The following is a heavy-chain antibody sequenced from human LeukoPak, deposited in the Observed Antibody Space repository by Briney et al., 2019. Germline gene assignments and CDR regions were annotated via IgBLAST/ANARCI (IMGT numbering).Heavy chain of an antibody. CDR3: ARRNYLLRYFDWLNLRYFDL. V-gene: IGHV4-30-4*01. J-gene: IGHJ2*01. D-gene: IGHD3-9*01. Sequence: SQTLSFTCTVSGGSISSGDYYRSWIRQPPGKGLEWIGYIYYSGSTYYNPSLKSRVTISVDTSKNQFSLKLSPVTAADTAVYYCARRNYLLRYFDWLNLRYFDLWGRGTLVTVSS. CDR1: GGSISSGDYY. CDR2: IYYSGST.